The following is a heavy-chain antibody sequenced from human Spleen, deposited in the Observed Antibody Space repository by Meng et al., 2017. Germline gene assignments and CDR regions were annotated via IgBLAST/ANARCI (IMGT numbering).Heavy chain of an antibody. D-gene: IGHD3-22*01. V-gene: IGHV4-30-4*01. J-gene: IGHJ4*02. CDR3: ARTYYYARSGYYFDY. CDR1: GGSISSGDYY. CDR2: FYYNGNT. Sequence: QVQLQESGPGLVKPSQTLSLTGTFSGGSISSGDYYWSWIRQPPGKGLEWIGYFYYNGNTYYNPSLKSRVTISADTSKNQISLKLSSVTAADTAVYYCARTYYYARSGYYFDYWGQGTLVTVSS.